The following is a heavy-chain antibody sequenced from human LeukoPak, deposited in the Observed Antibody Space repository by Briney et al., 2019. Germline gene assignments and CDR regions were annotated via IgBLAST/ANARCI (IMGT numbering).Heavy chain of an antibody. D-gene: IGHD2-8*02. V-gene: IGHV3-30*02. CDR1: GFTFSSYG. CDR3: AKGLPGGVGRVTPGYGMDV. J-gene: IGHJ6*02. Sequence: PGGSLRLSCAASGFTFSSYGMHWVRQAPGKGLEWVAFVRNDGGNRYHADSAKGRFTISRDNSKNTLYLQMNSLRAEDTAVYYCAKGLPGGVGRVTPGYGMDVWGQGTTVTVSS. CDR2: VRNDGGNR.